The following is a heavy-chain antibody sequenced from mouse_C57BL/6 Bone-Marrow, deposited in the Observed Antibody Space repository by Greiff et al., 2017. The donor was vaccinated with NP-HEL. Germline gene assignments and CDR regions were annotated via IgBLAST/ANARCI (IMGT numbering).Heavy chain of an antibody. V-gene: IGHV1-82*01. J-gene: IGHJ2*01. D-gene: IGHD2-12*01. CDR1: GYAFSSSW. CDR2: IYPGDGDT. CDR3: ARDDLYFDY. Sequence: QVQLKQSGPELVKPGASVKISCKASGYAFSSSWMNWVKQRPGKGLEWIGRIYPGDGDTNYNGKFKGKATLTADKSSSTAYMQLSSLTSADSSVYFCARDDLYFDYWGQGTTLTVSS.